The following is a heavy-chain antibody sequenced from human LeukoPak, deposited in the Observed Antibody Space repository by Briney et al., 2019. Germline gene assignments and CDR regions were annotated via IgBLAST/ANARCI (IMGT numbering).Heavy chain of an antibody. V-gene: IGHV3-48*04. D-gene: IGHD4-17*01. CDR2: ISRSSSTI. CDR3: AKDRRSYGDYLFDY. CDR1: GFTFSSYS. J-gene: IGHJ4*02. Sequence: PGGSLRLSCAASGFTFSSYSMNWVRQAPGKGLEWVSYISRSSSTIYYADSVKGRFTISRDNAKNSLYLQMNSLRAEDTAVYYCAKDRRSYGDYLFDYWGQGTLVTVSS.